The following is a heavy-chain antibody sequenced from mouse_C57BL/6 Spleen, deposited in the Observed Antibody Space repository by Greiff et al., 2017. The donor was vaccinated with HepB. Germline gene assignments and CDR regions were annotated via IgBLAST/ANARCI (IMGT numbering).Heavy chain of an antibody. V-gene: IGHV1-82*01. J-gene: IGHJ2*01. CDR2: IYPGDGDT. CDR3: ARMRDGFDY. D-gene: IGHD3-3*01. Sequence: QVQLQQSGPELVKPGASVKISCKASGYAFSSSWMNWVKQRPGKGLEWIGRIYPGDGDTNYNGKFKGKATLTADKSSSTAYMQLSSLTSEDSAVYFCARMRDGFDYWSQGTTLTVSS. CDR1: GYAFSSSW.